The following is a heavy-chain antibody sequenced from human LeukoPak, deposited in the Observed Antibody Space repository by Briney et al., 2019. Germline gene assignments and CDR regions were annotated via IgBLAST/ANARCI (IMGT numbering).Heavy chain of an antibody. D-gene: IGHD2/OR15-2a*01. CDR3: ARRSVGTTHFDF. J-gene: IGHJ4*02. V-gene: IGHV4-59*08. CDR2: IYDSGNT. CDR1: GGSISPYY. Sequence: SETLSLTCSVSGGSISPYYWIWLRQPPGTGLEWIGYIYDSGNTHYNPSLKSRVTISLDMSKNQFSLKVTSVTAADTAVYYCARRSVGTTHFDFWGQGTLVTVSS.